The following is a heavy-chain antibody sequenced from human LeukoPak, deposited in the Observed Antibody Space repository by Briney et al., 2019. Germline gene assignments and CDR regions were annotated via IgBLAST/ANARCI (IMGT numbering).Heavy chain of an antibody. Sequence: GGSLRLSCAASGFTFSSYAMSWVRQAPGKGLEWVSAISGSGGSTYYADSVKGRFTISRDDSKNTLYLQMNSLKTEDTAVYYCTTEPDSGSYLLPLDYWGQGTLVTVSS. CDR2: ISGSGGST. CDR1: GFTFSSYA. CDR3: TTEPDSGSYLLPLDY. D-gene: IGHD1-26*01. V-gene: IGHV3-23*01. J-gene: IGHJ4*02.